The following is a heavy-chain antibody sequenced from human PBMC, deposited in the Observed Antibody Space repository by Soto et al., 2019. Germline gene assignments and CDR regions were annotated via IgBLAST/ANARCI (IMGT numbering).Heavy chain of an antibody. CDR2: INHRRTI. CDR1: GGSVSGYY. CDR3: ARGGAFIARDMVWFDP. J-gene: IGHJ5*02. Sequence: QVQLQQWGAGLLKPSETLSLTCGVYGGSVSGYYWSWIRQSPGKGLEWIGTINHRRTINYNPSLRSRVTMSIDASKNEFSLKLDSVTAADTAVYFCARGGAFIARDMVWFDPWGQGTLVTVSS. V-gene: IGHV4-34*01. D-gene: IGHD6-13*01.